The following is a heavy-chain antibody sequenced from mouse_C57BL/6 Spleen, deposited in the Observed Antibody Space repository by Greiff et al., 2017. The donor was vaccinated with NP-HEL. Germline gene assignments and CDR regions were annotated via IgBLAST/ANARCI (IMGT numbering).Heavy chain of an antibody. Sequence: VQLQQSGPELVKPGASVKISCKASGYAFSSSWMNWVKQRPGKGLEWIGRIYPGDGDTNYNGKFKGKATLTADKSSSTAYMQLSSLTSEDSAVYFCARYYGSSYHYAMDYWGQGTSVTVSS. V-gene: IGHV1-82*01. CDR2: IYPGDGDT. CDR3: ARYYGSSYHYAMDY. CDR1: GYAFSSSW. D-gene: IGHD1-1*01. J-gene: IGHJ4*01.